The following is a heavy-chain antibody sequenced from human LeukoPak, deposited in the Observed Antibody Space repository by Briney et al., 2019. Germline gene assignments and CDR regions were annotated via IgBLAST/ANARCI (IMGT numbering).Heavy chain of an antibody. D-gene: IGHD3-22*01. J-gene: IGHJ4*02. CDR3: ARGGSRGDFDY. V-gene: IGHV4-39*07. CDR1: GGSISSSSYY. CDR2: IYYSGST. Sequence: SETLSLTCTVSGGSISSSSYYWGWIRQPPGKGLEWIGSIYYSGSTYYNPSLKSRVTISVDTSKNQFSLKLSSVTAADTAVYYCARGGSRGDFDYWGQGTLVTVSS.